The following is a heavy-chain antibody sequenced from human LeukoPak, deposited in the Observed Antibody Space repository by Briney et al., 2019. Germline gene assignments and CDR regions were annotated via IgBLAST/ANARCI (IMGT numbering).Heavy chain of an antibody. CDR1: GFAFSSYH. CDR2: ISGSGGTT. V-gene: IGHV3-23*01. CDR3: ARADVGDYDILTGPDYYYYYGMDV. J-gene: IGHJ6*02. D-gene: IGHD3-9*01. Sequence: PGGSLRLSCAASGFAFSSYHMSWVRQAPGKGLEWVSAISGSGGTTYYADSVKGRCSISRDNSKHTLYLQMNSLRAEDTAVYYCARADVGDYDILTGPDYYYYYGMDVWGQGTTVTVSS.